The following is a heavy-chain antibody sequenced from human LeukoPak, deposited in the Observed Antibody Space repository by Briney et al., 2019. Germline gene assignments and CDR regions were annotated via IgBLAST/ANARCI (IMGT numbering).Heavy chain of an antibody. CDR2: IYHSGST. CDR3: ARGPGGYYFDY. CDR1: GCSISSGGYS. J-gene: IGHJ4*02. Sequence: SQTLSLTCAVSGCSISSGGYSWGWIRQPPGKGLEWIGYIYHSGSTYYNPSLKSRVTISVDRSKNQFSLKLSSVTAADTAVYYCARGPGGYYFDYWGQGTLVTVSS. D-gene: IGHD1-14*01. V-gene: IGHV4-30-2*01.